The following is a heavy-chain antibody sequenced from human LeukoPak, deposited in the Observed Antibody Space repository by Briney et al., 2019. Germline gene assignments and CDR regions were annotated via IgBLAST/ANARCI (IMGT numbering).Heavy chain of an antibody. CDR3: ARLSGIAVAGPRSFNWFDP. V-gene: IGHV4-59*01. D-gene: IGHD6-19*01. CDR2: IYYSGST. Sequence: RSSETLSLTCTVSGGSISSYYWSWIRQPPGKGLEWIGYIYYSGSTNYNPSLKSRVTISVDTSKNQFSLKLSSVTAADTAVYYCARLSGIAVAGPRSFNWFDPWGQGTLVTVSS. CDR1: GGSISSYY. J-gene: IGHJ5*02.